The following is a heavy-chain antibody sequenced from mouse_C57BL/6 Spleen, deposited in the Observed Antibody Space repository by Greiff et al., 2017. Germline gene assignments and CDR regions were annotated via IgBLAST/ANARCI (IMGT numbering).Heavy chain of an antibody. J-gene: IGHJ1*03. D-gene: IGHD2-5*01. Sequence: VQLQQSGAELVKPGASVKLSCKASGYTFTSYWMQWVKQRPGQGLEWIGEIDPSDSYTNYNQKFKGKATLTVDTSSSTAYMQLSSLTSEDSAVYYCARAYSNPPYFDVWGTGTTVTVSS. V-gene: IGHV1-50*01. CDR3: ARAYSNPPYFDV. CDR1: GYTFTSYW. CDR2: IDPSDSYT.